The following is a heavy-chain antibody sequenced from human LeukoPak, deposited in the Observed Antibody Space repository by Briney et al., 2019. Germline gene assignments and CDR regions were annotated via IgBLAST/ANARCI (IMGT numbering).Heavy chain of an antibody. V-gene: IGHV4-59*08. J-gene: IGHJ4*02. CDR2: IYYRGST. Sequence: SETLSLTCTVSGGSISSYYWSWLRQPPGKGLEWIAYIYYRGSTNYNPSLKSRVTISVDTSKNQFSLKLSSVTAADTAVYYCARRTTGTGPFDYWGQGTLVTVSS. CDR3: ARRTTGTGPFDY. CDR1: GGSISSYY. D-gene: IGHD1-1*01.